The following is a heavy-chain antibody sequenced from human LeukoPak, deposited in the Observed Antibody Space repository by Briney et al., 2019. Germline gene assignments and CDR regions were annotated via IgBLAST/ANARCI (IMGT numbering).Heavy chain of an antibody. J-gene: IGHJ5*02. D-gene: IGHD3-10*01. V-gene: IGHV3-23*01. CDR1: GFTFSSYA. CDR3: AKGTRTSYGSGTTWFDP. CDR2: ISGSGGST. Sequence: GGSLRLSCAASGFTFSSYAMSWVRQAPGMGLEWVSAISGSGGSTYYADSVKGRFTISRDNSKNMLYLQMNSLRAEDTAVYYCAKGTRTSYGSGTTWFDPWGQGTLVTVSS.